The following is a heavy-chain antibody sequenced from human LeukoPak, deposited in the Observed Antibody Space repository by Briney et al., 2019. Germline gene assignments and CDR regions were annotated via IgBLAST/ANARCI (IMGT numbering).Heavy chain of an antibody. CDR2: ISGSGGST. V-gene: IGHV3-23*01. CDR1: GFTFSSYA. D-gene: IGHD3-10*01. J-gene: IGHJ4*02. CDR3: AKDRYYYGSGSYYNDYFDY. Sequence: GSLRLSCAASGFTFSSYAMSWVRQAPGKGLEWVSAISGSGGSTYYADSVKGRFTISRDNSKNTLYLQMNSLRAEDTAVYYCAKDRYYYGSGSYYNDYFDYWGQGTLVTVSS.